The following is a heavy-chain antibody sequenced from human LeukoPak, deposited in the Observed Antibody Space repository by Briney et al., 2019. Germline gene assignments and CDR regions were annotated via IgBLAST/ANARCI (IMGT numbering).Heavy chain of an antibody. D-gene: IGHD2-2*01. CDR3: ARGWEYCSSTSCWSFDY. J-gene: IGHJ4*02. Sequence: ASVKVSCKASGYTFTSYGISWVRQAPGQGLEWMGWISAYNGNTNYAQKLQGRVTMTTDTSASTAYMELRSLRSDDTAVYYCARGWEYCSSTSCWSFDYWGQGTLVTVSS. CDR1: GYTFTSYG. CDR2: ISAYNGNT. V-gene: IGHV1-18*01.